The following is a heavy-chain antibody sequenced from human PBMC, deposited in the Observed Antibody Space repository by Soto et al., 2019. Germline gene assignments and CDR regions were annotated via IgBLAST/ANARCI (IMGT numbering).Heavy chain of an antibody. Sequence: QVQLVQSGAEVKKPGASVKVSCKASGYTFTSYGINWVRQAPGQGLEWMGWISAYNGNTNYAQRFQGRVTMTTDTSTSTADMELRRLRSDDTAVYYCARGRDDSSWSSADYFQHCGQGTLVTVSS. CDR3: ARGRDDSSWSSADYFQH. V-gene: IGHV1-18*01. D-gene: IGHD6-13*01. CDR2: ISAYNGNT. J-gene: IGHJ1*01. CDR1: GYTFTSYG.